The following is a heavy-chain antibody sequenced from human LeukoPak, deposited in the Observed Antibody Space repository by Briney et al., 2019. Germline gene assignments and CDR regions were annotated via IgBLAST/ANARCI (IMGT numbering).Heavy chain of an antibody. CDR1: GGSFSGYY. J-gene: IGHJ4*02. D-gene: IGHD3-10*01. V-gene: IGHV4-34*01. Sequence: PSETLSLTCAVYGGSFSGYYWSWIRQPPGKGLEWIGEINHSGSTNYNPSLKSRVTISVDTSKNQFSLKLSSVTAADTAVYYCAREERYAFGELFYWGQGTLVTVSS. CDR2: INHSGST. CDR3: AREERYAFGELFY.